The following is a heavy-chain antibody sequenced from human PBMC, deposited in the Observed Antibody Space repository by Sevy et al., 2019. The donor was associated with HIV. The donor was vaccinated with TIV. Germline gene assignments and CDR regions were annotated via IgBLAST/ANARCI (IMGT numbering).Heavy chain of an antibody. Sequence: GGSLRLSCAASGFTFSSYSMNWVRQAPGKGLEWVSSISSSSSYIYYADSVKGRFTISRDNAKNSLYLQMNSLRAEDTAVYYCARDDIVVVPAAQIYYYGMDVWGQGTTVTVSS. CDR2: ISSSSSYI. V-gene: IGHV3-21*01. CDR1: GFTFSSYS. D-gene: IGHD2-2*01. CDR3: ARDDIVVVPAAQIYYYGMDV. J-gene: IGHJ6*02.